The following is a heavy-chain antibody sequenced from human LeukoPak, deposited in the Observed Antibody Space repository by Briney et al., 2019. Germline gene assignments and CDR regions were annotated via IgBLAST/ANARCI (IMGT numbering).Heavy chain of an antibody. CDR3: ARFAAGGSYYYYMDV. CDR2: ISSSSNYI. CDR1: GFTFNTYS. J-gene: IGHJ6*03. V-gene: IGHV3-21*01. D-gene: IGHD6-25*01. Sequence: GGSLRLSCAASGFTFNTYSMNWVRLAPGKGLEWVSSISSSSNYIYYADSVKGRFTISRDNAENSLYLQMNSLRADDTAVYYCARFAAGGSYYYYMDVWGKGTTVTVSS.